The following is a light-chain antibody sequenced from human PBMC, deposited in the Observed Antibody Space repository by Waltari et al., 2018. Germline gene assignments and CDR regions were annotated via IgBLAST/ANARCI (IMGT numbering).Light chain of an antibody. V-gene: IGLV7-43*01. CDR2: RTE. CDR1: TGAAAIGFY. Sequence: QAVATQEPSLTVLSGGTVTPTCAPSTGAAAIGFYPNWSQQKVVQAPRTLLHRTEKKYPWTPAQFSGTLLGGKPALTSAGVQPKDEADYYCRLICETAWVFGGGTSLTVL. CDR3: RLICETAWV. J-gene: IGLJ3*02.